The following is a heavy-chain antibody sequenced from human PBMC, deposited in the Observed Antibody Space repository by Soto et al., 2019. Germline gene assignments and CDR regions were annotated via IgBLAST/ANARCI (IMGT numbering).Heavy chain of an antibody. CDR3: APHVSCSGGSCQYDAFAI. CDR2: IPADGDT. D-gene: IGHD2-15*01. CDR1: GFTVSSHA. V-gene: IGHV3-23*01. J-gene: IGHJ3*02. Sequence: EVQGLESGGGLVQPGGSLRLSCEGSGFTVSSHAMTWIRQAPGKGPEWVSTIPADGDTYYADSVKGRFAMSRDTSESTLYLQMNSRGGEDTAAYYCAPHVSCSGGSCQYDAFAIRGQGTMVTVSS.